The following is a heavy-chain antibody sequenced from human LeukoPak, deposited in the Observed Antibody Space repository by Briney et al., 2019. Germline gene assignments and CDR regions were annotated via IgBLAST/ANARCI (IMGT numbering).Heavy chain of an antibody. Sequence: GGSLRLSCAASGFKFSDYYMNWIRQAPGKGLEWVSQITKISSYTNYADSVKGRFTISRDNARNSLYLQMNSLRAEDTAVYYCTREKWLPDYWGQGTLVTASS. CDR1: GFKFSDYY. CDR3: TREKWLPDY. J-gene: IGHJ4*02. CDR2: ITKISSYT. V-gene: IGHV3-11*05. D-gene: IGHD5-24*01.